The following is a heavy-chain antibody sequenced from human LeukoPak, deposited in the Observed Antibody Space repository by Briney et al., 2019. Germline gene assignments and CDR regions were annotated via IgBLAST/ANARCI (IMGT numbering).Heavy chain of an antibody. J-gene: IGHJ4*02. CDR2: IKQDGSEK. Sequence: PGGSLRLSCAASGFTFSSYWMSWVRQAPGKGLEWVANIKQDGSEKYYVDSVKGRFTISRDNAKTSLYLQMNSLRAEDTAVYYCARERPPKEMATIYDYWGQGTLVTVSS. D-gene: IGHD5-24*01. CDR3: ARERPPKEMATIYDY. V-gene: IGHV3-7*01. CDR1: GFTFSSYW.